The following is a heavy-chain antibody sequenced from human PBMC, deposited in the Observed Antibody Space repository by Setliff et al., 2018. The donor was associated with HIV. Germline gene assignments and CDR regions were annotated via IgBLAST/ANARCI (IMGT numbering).Heavy chain of an antibody. D-gene: IGHD6-19*01. V-gene: IGHV3-9*01. CDR3: VKGGTLAGQFYYYMNV. CDR2: ITWRGGVL. Sequence: LRLSCEGSGFNFNNYAMHWVRQPPGKGLEWVSGITWRGGVLGYAASAKGRFIISRDNARSSLHLQMNSLATEDTALYFCVKGGTLAGQFYYYMNVWGKGTTVTVSS. CDR1: GFNFNNYA. J-gene: IGHJ6*03.